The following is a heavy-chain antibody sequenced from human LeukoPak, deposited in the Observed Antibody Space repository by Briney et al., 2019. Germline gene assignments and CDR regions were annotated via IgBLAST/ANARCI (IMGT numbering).Heavy chain of an antibody. D-gene: IGHD3-16*02. CDR2: INPNSGGT. V-gene: IGHV1-2*02. CDR1: GYTFTGYY. CDR3: ASSLGELSVAFDI. Sequence: ASVKVSCKASGYTFTGYYMHWVRQAPGQGLEWMGWINPNSGGTNYAQKFQGRVTMTRDTSISTAYMELSRLRSDDTAVYYCASSLGELSVAFDIWGQGTMITVSS. J-gene: IGHJ3*02.